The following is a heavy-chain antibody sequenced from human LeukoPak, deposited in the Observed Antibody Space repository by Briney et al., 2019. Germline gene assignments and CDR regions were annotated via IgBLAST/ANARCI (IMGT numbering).Heavy chain of an antibody. D-gene: IGHD3-22*01. CDR1: GFTFSKYW. J-gene: IGHJ6*02. CDR2: INSDGSST. Sequence: GGSLRLSCAASGFTFSKYWMHWVRQAPGKGLVWVSRINSDGSSTRYADSVKGRFTISRDNVKNTLYLQMDSLRAEDTAVYYCARSHYYETSGYFSYYYGLDVWGQGTAVTVSS. CDR3: ARSHYYETSGYFSYYYGLDV. V-gene: IGHV3-74*01.